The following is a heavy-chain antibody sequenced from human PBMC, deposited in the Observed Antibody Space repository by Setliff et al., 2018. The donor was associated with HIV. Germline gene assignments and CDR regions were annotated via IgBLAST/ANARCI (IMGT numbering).Heavy chain of an antibody. D-gene: IGHD3-16*01. CDR1: GGSMGGHY. V-gene: IGHV4-4*09. CDR2: ISASGST. CDR3: ARTPSRGGFDY. J-gene: IGHJ4*02. Sequence: LSLTCTVSGGSMGGHYWSWIRQSPGKGLEWIGYISASGSTTYNPSLKSRVTISLDRSKNQFSLKLSSVTAADTAVYYCARTPSRGGFDYWGQGTLVTVSS.